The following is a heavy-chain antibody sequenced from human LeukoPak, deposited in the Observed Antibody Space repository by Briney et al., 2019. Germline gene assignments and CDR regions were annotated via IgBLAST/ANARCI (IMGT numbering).Heavy chain of an antibody. CDR2: IYWDDDK. Sequence: SGPTLVNATETLTLTCTVLGFSLRTGGLRGPFVLDHEVKGVEWISLIYWDDDKRYSPSLKSRLTITKDTSKNQVVLTMTNMDPVDTATYYCAHRGRLPGTFDYWGQGTLVTVSS. V-gene: IGHV2-5*02. D-gene: IGHD6-25*01. J-gene: IGHJ4*02. CDR1: GFSLRTGGLR. CDR3: AHRGRLPGTFDY.